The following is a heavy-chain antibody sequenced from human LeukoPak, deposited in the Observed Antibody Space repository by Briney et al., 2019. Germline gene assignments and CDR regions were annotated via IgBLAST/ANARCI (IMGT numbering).Heavy chain of an antibody. CDR3: ASGTTVSPGDY. D-gene: IGHD4-11*01. Sequence: ASVKVSCKASGGTFSSYAISWVRQAPGQGLEWMGGIIPIFGTANYAQKFQGRVTITADESTSTAYMELSRLRSEDTAVYYCASGTTVSPGDYWGQGTLVTVSS. CDR1: GGTFSSYA. CDR2: IIPIFGTA. J-gene: IGHJ4*02. V-gene: IGHV1-69*13.